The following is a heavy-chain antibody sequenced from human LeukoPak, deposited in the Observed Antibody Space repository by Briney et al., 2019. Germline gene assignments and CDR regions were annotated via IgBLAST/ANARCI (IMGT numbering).Heavy chain of an antibody. CDR1: GGSISGSSYY. CDR2: IYYSGST. CDR3: ARLGPEVYGGNRVFDY. D-gene: IGHD4-23*01. Sequence: PSETLSLTCTVSGGSISGSSYYWGWIRQPPGKGLEWIGYIYYSGSTNYNPSLKSRVTISVDTSKNQFSLKLSSVTAADTAVYYCARLGPEVYGGNRVFDYWGQGTLVTVSS. V-gene: IGHV4-61*05. J-gene: IGHJ4*02.